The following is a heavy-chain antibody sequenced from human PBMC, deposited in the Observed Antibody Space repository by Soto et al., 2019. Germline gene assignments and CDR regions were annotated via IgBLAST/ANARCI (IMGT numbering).Heavy chain of an antibody. CDR2: SALTMVT. V-gene: IGHV1-18*01. CDR3: AREWQQLGQGDYYYYAMDV. D-gene: IGHD6-13*01. CDR1: GYTFADYG. J-gene: IGHJ6*02. Sequence: VQLVQSGSEVKRPGASVKVSCKASGYTFADYGISWVRQALDKGLSGWAGSALTMVTNYAQNVQGRVTLTTDTATNTAYMELRSLRSDATAVYYCAREWQQLGQGDYYYYAMDVWGQGTTVTVSS.